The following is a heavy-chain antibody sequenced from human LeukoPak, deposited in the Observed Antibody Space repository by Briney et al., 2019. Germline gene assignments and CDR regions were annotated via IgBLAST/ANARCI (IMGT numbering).Heavy chain of an antibody. Sequence: SETLSLTCTVSGRSISSYYWSWIRQPPGKGLEWIGYIYYSGSTSYNPSLKSRVTISVDTSKNQFSLKLSSVTAADTAVYYCARGTYGSGGYCFFDYWGQGTLVTVSS. D-gene: IGHD3-10*01. CDR1: GRSISSYY. J-gene: IGHJ4*02. V-gene: IGHV4-59*01. CDR2: IYYSGST. CDR3: ARGTYGSGGYCFFDY.